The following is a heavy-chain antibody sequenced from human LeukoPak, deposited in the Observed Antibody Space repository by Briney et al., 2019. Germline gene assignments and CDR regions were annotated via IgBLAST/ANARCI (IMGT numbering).Heavy chain of an antibody. Sequence: SETLSLTCAVYGGSFSGYYWSWIRQPPGKGLEWIGEINHSGSTNYNPSLKSRVTISVDTSKNQFSLKLSSVTAADTAVYYCASRHSYGRLWPWGQGTLVTVSS. V-gene: IGHV4-34*01. J-gene: IGHJ4*02. CDR1: GGSFSGYY. CDR3: ASRHSYGRLWP. CDR2: INHSGST. D-gene: IGHD5-18*01.